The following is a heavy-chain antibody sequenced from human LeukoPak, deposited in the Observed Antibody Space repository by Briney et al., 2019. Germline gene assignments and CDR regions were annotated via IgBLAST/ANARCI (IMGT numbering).Heavy chain of an antibody. CDR2: IYYSGST. Sequence: SETLSLTCTVSGESISGFYWTWIRQPPGKGLEWIGYIYYSGSTNYNPSLKSRVTISVDTSKNQFSLRLSSVTAADTAVYYCARVHYGDSGLGSDIFDYWGQGTLVTVSS. V-gene: IGHV4-59*12. J-gene: IGHJ4*02. CDR3: ARVHYGDSGLGSDIFDY. D-gene: IGHD4-17*01. CDR1: GESISGFY.